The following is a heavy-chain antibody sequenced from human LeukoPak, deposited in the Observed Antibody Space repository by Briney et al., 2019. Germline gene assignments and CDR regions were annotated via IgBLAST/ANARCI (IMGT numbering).Heavy chain of an antibody. V-gene: IGHV4-59*01. J-gene: IGHJ4*02. Sequence: SETLSLTCAVSGASISSYYWSWIRQPPGKGLEWIGYTSYSGSTNYNPSLKSRVTISVDTSKNQFSLKLSSVTAADTAVYYCAFSFDFWSGYYFDWGQGTLVTVSS. CDR3: AFSFDFWSGYYFD. D-gene: IGHD3-3*01. CDR1: GASISSYY. CDR2: TSYSGST.